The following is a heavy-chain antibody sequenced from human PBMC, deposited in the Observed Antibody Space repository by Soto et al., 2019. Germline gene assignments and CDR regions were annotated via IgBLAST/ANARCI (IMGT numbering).Heavy chain of an antibody. CDR2: ILSSGGT. D-gene: IGHD6-19*01. J-gene: IGHJ5*01. CDR3: AKGFSTGLYVDS. CDR1: GDSVTSDSYY. V-gene: IGHV4-61*01. Sequence: SETLSLTCSVSGDSVTSDSYYWTWIRQPPGKTLEWVGFILSSGGTSTNPSLRSRLSMSVDTSKNQFSMRLTSVTAADTGVYFCAKGFSTGLYVDSWGRGAQVTVSS.